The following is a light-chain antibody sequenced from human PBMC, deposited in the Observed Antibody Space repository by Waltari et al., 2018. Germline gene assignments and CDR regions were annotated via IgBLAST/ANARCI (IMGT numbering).Light chain of an antibody. CDR3: QQYYSTPRT. Sequence: DIVMTQSPDSLAVALGERATINCKPSQSVLYSSNNKNYLVWYQQKPGQPPKLLIYWASTRESGVPDRFSGSGSGTDFTLTISSLQAEDVAVYYCQQYYSTPRTFGGGTKVEIK. CDR2: WAS. CDR1: QSVLYSSNNKNY. J-gene: IGKJ4*01. V-gene: IGKV4-1*01.